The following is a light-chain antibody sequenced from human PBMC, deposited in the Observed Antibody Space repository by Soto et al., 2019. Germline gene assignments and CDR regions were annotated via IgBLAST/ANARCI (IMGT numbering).Light chain of an antibody. CDR3: QQYGSSRSWT. CDR1: QSVGSSY. V-gene: IGKV3-20*01. Sequence: IVLTQSPGTLSLSPGERATLSCRASQSVGSSYLAWYQQKPGQAPRLLIYGASSRATGIPDRFSGSGSGTDFTLTISRLEPEDFAVYYCQQYGSSRSWTFGQGTKVDIK. J-gene: IGKJ1*01. CDR2: GAS.